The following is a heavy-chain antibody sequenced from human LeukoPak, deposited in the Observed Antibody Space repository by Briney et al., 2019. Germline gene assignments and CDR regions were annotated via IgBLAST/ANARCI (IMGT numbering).Heavy chain of an antibody. D-gene: IGHD3-10*01. CDR3: ARASRVSDYYYYYYMDV. J-gene: IGHJ6*03. CDR2: LFYSGNT. CDR1: GGSISTYY. V-gene: IGHV4-59*01. Sequence: SETLSLTCNVSGGSISTYYWSWIRQPPGKGLEWIGHLFYSGNTNYNPSLKSRVTISVDTSKNQFSLKLSSVTAADTAVYYCARASRVSDYYYYYYMDVWGKGTTVTVSS.